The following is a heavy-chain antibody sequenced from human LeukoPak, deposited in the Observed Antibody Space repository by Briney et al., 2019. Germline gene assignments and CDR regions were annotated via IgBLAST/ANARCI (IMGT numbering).Heavy chain of an antibody. V-gene: IGHV4-59*11. D-gene: IGHD3-3*02. CDR2: VYYTGGT. CDR3: ARGSIYDFDS. Sequence: SETLSLTCTVSGGSINSHYWHWIRHPPGTRLEWIGYVYYTGGTNYKSSLESRVTISVATSKKQFSLRLTSVTAADTALYYCARGSIYDFDSWGQGTLVSVSS. CDR1: GGSINSHY. J-gene: IGHJ4*02.